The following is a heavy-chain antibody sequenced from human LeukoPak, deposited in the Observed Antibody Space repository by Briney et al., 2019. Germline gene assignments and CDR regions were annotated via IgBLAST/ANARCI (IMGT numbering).Heavy chain of an antibody. D-gene: IGHD4-23*01. CDR3: AKKGYSGNSGGAYFDY. CDR1: EFTFDDYT. J-gene: IGHJ4*02. V-gene: IGHV3-43*01. Sequence: GGSLRLSCAASEFTFDDYTMHWVRQVPGKGLEWVSLIAWDGSTTYYADSVKGRFTISRDNSKNSLYLQMNSLRTEDTALYYCAKKGYSGNSGGAYFDYWGQGTLVTVSS. CDR2: IAWDGSTT.